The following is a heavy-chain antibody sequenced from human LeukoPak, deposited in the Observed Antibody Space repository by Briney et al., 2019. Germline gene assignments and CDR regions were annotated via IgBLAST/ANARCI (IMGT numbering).Heavy chain of an antibody. CDR2: ISYDGSNK. J-gene: IGHJ5*02. Sequence: GGSLRLSCAASGFTFSSYGMHWVRQTPGKVLEWVAVISYDGSNKYYADSVKGRFTISRDNSKNTLYLQMNSLRAEDTAVYYCAKVYDNQLLFNWFDPWGQGTLVTVSS. D-gene: IGHD2-2*01. V-gene: IGHV3-30*18. CDR3: AKVYDNQLLFNWFDP. CDR1: GFTFSSYG.